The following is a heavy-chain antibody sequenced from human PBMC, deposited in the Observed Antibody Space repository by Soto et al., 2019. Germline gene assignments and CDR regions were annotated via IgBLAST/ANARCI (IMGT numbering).Heavy chain of an antibody. D-gene: IGHD3-10*01. CDR1: GASVSSNSAA. CDR3: AIDRDYRYHGMDV. V-gene: IGHV6-1*01. J-gene: IGHJ6*02. CDR2: TYYRSQWYN. Sequence: SQTLSLTCAISGASVSSNSAAWNWIRQSPSRGLEWLGRTYYRSQWYNDYAISVQSQIVISPDTSKNQLSLQLNSVTPEDTAVYYCAIDRDYRYHGMDVWGQGTTVTVSS.